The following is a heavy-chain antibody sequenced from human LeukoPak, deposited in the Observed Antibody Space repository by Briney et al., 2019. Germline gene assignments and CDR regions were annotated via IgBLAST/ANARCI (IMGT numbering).Heavy chain of an antibody. CDR1: SGSICTYF. D-gene: IGHD2-15*01. CDR3: ARDARYCSGGSCYSNYYYYYMDV. Sequence: WDPLSRPCPFPSGSICTYFCASIRQPPGKRLPCTGYIYYSGSTNYNPSLKSRVTISVDTSKNQFSLKLSSVTAADTAVYYCARDARYCSGGSCYSNYYYYYMDVWGKGTTVTVSS. CDR2: IYYSGST. V-gene: IGHV4-59*01. J-gene: IGHJ6*03.